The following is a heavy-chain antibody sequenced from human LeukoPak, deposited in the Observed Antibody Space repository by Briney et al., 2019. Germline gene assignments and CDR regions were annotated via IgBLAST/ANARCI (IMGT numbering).Heavy chain of an antibody. CDR2: ISSGGSYI. J-gene: IGHJ4*02. V-gene: IGHV3-21*01. CDR3: ARDFISLLVPAAIQLFEDY. CDR1: GFTFSTYS. D-gene: IGHD2-2*02. Sequence: GGSLRLSXAASGFTFSTYSMNWVRQAPGKGLDWVSSISSGGSYIYYADSVKGRFTISRDNARNSLYLQMNSLRAEDTAMYYCARDFISLLVPAAIQLFEDYWGPGTLVTVSS.